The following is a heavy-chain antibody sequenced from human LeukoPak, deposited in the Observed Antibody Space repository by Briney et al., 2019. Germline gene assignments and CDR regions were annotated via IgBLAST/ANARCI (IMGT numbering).Heavy chain of an antibody. CDR1: GYSISSGYY. Sequence: SETLSLTCSVSGYSISSGYYWGWIRQPPGKGLEWIGSVHHSGRTYYNPSLKSRVTILVDTSKNQFSLKLNSVTAADTAVYYCARDHLANLASRLFDPWGQGSLVTVSS. V-gene: IGHV4-38-2*02. CDR2: VHHSGRT. CDR3: ARDHLANLASRLFDP. D-gene: IGHD3-3*01. J-gene: IGHJ5*02.